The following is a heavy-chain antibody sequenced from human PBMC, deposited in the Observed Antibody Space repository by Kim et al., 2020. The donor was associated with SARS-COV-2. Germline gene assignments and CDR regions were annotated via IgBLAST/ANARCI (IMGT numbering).Heavy chain of an antibody. J-gene: IGHJ6*02. CDR1: GGSISYYY. V-gene: IGHV4-59*01. CDR3: AREGIMVRGVIIHYYGMDV. Sequence: SETLSLTCTVSGGSISYYYWSWIRQPPGKGLEWIGYIFSSGTTKYNPSLKSRVTISVDRPKNQFSLQLSSVTAADTAVYYCAREGIMVRGVIIHYYGMDVWGQGTTVTVPS. CDR2: IFSSGTT. D-gene: IGHD3-10*01.